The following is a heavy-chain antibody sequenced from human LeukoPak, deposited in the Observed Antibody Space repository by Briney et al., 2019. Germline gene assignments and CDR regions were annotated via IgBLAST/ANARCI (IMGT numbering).Heavy chain of an antibody. D-gene: IGHD6-13*01. V-gene: IGHV4-39*07. CDR3: ARGRRQLVRSWGY. CDR2: ISHRGST. Sequence: SETLSLTCTVSGGSISSGSYYWGWIRQPPGKGLEWIGEISHRGSTNYNPSLKSRVTISVYTSKNQFSLKLTSVTAADTAVYYCARGRRQLVRSWGYWGQGTLVTVSS. J-gene: IGHJ4*02. CDR1: GGSISSGSYY.